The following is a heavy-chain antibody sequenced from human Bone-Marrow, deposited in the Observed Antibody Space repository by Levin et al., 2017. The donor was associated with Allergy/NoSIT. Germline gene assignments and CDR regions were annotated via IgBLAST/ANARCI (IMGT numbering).Heavy chain of an antibody. CDR3: ARVGYGGYGVLDS. J-gene: IGHJ4*02. V-gene: IGHV4-4*07. CDR1: GGSISSDY. CDR2: LYSSGTT. D-gene: IGHD4-23*01. Sequence: SQTLSLTCTVSGGSISSDYWSWIRQPAGKGLEWIGRLYSSGTTIYNSSLKSRVTMSLDTSKNQFSLRLMSMTAADTAVYYCARVGYGGYGVLDSWGQGNLVTVSS.